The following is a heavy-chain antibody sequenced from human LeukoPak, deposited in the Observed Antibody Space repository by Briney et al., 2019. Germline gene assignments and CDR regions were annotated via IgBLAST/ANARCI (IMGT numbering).Heavy chain of an antibody. CDR2: IYYSGST. J-gene: IGHJ5*02. Sequence: SETLSLTCTVSGGSISSYYWSWIRLPPGKGLEWIGYIYYSGSTNYNPSLKSRVTISVDTSKNQFSLKLSSVTAADTAVYYCARDLYSHYVGYWFDPWGQGTLGTVSS. V-gene: IGHV4-59*01. CDR1: GGSISSYY. D-gene: IGHD4-11*01. CDR3: ARDLYSHYVGYWFDP.